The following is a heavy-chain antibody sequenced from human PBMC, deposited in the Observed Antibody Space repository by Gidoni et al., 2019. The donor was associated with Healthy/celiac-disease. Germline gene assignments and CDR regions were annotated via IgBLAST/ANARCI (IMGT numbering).Heavy chain of an antibody. J-gene: IGHJ6*02. CDR3: AMLDSSGYYCMDV. D-gene: IGHD3-22*01. CDR1: GFTCSSYW. V-gene: IGHV3-74*01. Sequence: EVQLVEAGGGLVKPGGSLRLSCAAYGFTCSSYWMHWVRQAPGKGLVWVSRIKSDGSSTRYADSVKGRVTISRDNAKNTLYLQMNSLRAEDTAVYYCAMLDSSGYYCMDVWGQGTTVTVSS. CDR2: IKSDGSST.